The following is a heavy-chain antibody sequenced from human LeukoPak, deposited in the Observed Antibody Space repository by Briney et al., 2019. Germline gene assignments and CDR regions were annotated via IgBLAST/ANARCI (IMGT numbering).Heavy chain of an antibody. CDR2: ISSSSSTI. D-gene: IGHD1-26*01. J-gene: IGHJ4*02. CDR3: ARDLVGATFPGDFDY. V-gene: IGHV3-48*01. CDR1: GFPFSSYW. Sequence: GGSLRLSCVASGFPFSSYWMTWVRQAPGKGLEWVSYISSSSSTIYYADSVKGRFTISRDNAKNSLYLQMNSLRAEDTAVYYCARDLVGATFPGDFDYWGQGTLVTVSS.